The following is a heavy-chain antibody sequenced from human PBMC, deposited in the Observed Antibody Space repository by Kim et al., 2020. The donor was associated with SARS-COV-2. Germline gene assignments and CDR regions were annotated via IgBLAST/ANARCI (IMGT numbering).Heavy chain of an antibody. CDR2: ISGSGGST. CDR1: GFTFSSYA. CDR3: AKDPGDYYGSGSPWDY. J-gene: IGHJ4*02. Sequence: GGSLRLSCAASGFTFSSYAMSWVRQAPGKGLEWVSAISGSGGSTYYADSVKGRFTISRDNSKNTLYLQMNSLRAEDTAVYYCAKDPGDYYGSGSPWDYWGQGTLVTVSS. D-gene: IGHD3-10*01. V-gene: IGHV3-23*01.